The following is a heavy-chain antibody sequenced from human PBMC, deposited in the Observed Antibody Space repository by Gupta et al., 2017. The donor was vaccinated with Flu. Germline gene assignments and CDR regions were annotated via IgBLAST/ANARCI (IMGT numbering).Heavy chain of an antibody. Sequence: VQLLQSGAEVKKPGASVKVSCKASAYTFTSYSMHWVRQAPGQRLEWMGGINAGDGNTKYLQNFQGRVTFTRDTSANTAYMELSSLTSEDTAVYYCVAVDYGDYWGQGTLVIVS. CDR2: INAGDGNT. J-gene: IGHJ4*02. V-gene: IGHV1-3*01. CDR3: VAVDYGDY. CDR1: AYTFTSYS.